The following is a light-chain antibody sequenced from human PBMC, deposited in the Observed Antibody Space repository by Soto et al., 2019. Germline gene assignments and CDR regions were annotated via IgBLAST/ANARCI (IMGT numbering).Light chain of an antibody. J-gene: IGKJ1*01. CDR1: QSVSSSY. CDR2: GAS. CDR3: QQYGSSPRT. Sequence: EIVLTHSPGTLSLSPGERATLSCRASQSVSSSYLAWYQQKPGQAPRLLIYGASSRATGIPDRFSGSGSGTDFILTISRLEPEDFAVYYCQQYGSSPRTFGQGTKVEIK. V-gene: IGKV3-20*01.